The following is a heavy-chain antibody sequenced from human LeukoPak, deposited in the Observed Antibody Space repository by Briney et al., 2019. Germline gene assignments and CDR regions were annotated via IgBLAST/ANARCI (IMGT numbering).Heavy chain of an antibody. J-gene: IGHJ3*02. CDR2: IYHSGST. CDR1: GGSISSGDYY. V-gene: IGHV4-30-4*01. Sequence: SETLSLTCTVSGGSISSGDYYWTWIRQPPGKALEWIAYIYHSGSTNYNPSLKSRVTISIDTSNNQFSLRLSSVTAADTAVYYCARGGGHYCAVACNPPFVTWGQGKLVPVS. CDR3: ARGGGHYCAVACNPPFVT. D-gene: IGHD2-21*02.